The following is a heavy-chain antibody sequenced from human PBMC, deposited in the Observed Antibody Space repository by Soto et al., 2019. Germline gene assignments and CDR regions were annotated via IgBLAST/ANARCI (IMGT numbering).Heavy chain of an antibody. CDR2: INAGNGNI. CDR1: GYTFTSYA. J-gene: IGHJ4*02. D-gene: IGHD3-10*01. Sequence: GASVKVSCKASGYTFTSYAMHWVRQAPGQRLEWMGWINAGNGNIKYSQKFQGRVTITRDTSASTAYMELSSLRLDDTAVYYCVTAVRTRLDNWGPGTLVTVSS. CDR3: VTAVRTRLDN. V-gene: IGHV1-3*01.